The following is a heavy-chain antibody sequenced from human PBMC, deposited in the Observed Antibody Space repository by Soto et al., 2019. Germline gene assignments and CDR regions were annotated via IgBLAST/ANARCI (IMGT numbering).Heavy chain of an antibody. V-gene: IGHV5-51*01. CDR2: IYPGDSDT. J-gene: IGHJ6*02. CDR3: ARRYGSGSYFPYYYYGMDV. D-gene: IGHD3-10*01. CDR1: GYSFTSYW. Sequence: PGESLKISCKGSGYSFTSYWIGWVRQMPGKGLAWMGIIYPGDSDTRYSPSFQGQVTISADKSISTAYLQWSSLKASDTAMYYCARRYGSGSYFPYYYYGMDVWGQGTTVTVSS.